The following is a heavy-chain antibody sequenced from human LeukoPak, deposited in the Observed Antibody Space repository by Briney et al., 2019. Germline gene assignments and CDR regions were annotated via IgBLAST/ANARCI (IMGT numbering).Heavy chain of an antibody. CDR1: GFTFSRYW. CDR2: IDSDGSST. Sequence: PGGSLRLSCAASGFTFSRYWMHWVRQALGKGLVWVSRIDSDGSSTTYADSVKGRFTISRDNAKNTLYLQMNSLRVEDTAVYYCARDGEGGYPVDYWGQGTLVTVSS. D-gene: IGHD3-10*01. V-gene: IGHV3-74*01. J-gene: IGHJ4*02. CDR3: ARDGEGGYPVDY.